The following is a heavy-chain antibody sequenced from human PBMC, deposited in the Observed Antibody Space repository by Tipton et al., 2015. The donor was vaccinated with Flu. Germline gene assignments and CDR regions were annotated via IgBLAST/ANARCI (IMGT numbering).Heavy chain of an antibody. V-gene: IGHV3-11*01. Sequence: SGFTFSDYFMSWIRQAPGKGLEWVSYISNSRSSIYYADSVKGRFTISRDNAKNSLYLQMDNLRADDTAVYYCATFTWVQFFDYWGQGTLVTVSS. J-gene: IGHJ4*02. D-gene: IGHD1-26*01. CDR1: GFTFSDYF. CDR2: ISNSRSSI. CDR3: ATFTWVQFFDY.